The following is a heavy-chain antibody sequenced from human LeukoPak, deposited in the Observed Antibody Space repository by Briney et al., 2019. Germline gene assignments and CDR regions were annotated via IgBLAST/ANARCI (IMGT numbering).Heavy chain of an antibody. D-gene: IGHD6-6*01. CDR1: GGTFSSYA. V-gene: IGHV1-8*02. CDR3: ARVVAARQGDYYYYYMDV. Sequence: ASVKVSCKASGGTFSSYAISWVRQAPGQGLEWMGWMNPNSGNTGYAQKFQGRVTMTRNTSISTAYMELSSLRSEDTAVYYCARVVAARQGDYYYYYMDVWGKGTTVTVSS. J-gene: IGHJ6*03. CDR2: MNPNSGNT.